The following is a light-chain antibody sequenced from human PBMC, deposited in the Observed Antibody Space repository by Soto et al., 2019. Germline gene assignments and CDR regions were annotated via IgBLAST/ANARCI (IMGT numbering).Light chain of an antibody. V-gene: IGKV1-5*03. CDR3: QHYNSYSEA. Sequence: DIQMTQSPSTLSGSVGDRVTITCRASQTISSWLAWYQQKPGKAPKLLIYKASTLKSGVPSRFSCSGSVTEFTLTISSLQPDDFATYYCQHYNSYSEAFGQGTKVERK. CDR2: KAS. J-gene: IGKJ1*01. CDR1: QTISSW.